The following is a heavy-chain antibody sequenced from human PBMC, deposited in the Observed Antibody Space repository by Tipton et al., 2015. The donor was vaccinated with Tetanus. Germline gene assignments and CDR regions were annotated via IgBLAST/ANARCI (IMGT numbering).Heavy chain of an antibody. CDR2: ISSSSSYI. J-gene: IGHJ4*02. CDR3: ARDRRPDTSSTPLLDH. Sequence: SLRLSCAASGFTFSSYSMNWVRQAPGKGLEWVSSISSSSSYIYYADSVKGRFTISRDNAKNSLYLQMNSLRAEDTAVYYCARDRRPDTSSTPLLDHWGQETLVPVSS. D-gene: IGHD5-18*01. V-gene: IGHV3-21*01. CDR1: GFTFSSYS.